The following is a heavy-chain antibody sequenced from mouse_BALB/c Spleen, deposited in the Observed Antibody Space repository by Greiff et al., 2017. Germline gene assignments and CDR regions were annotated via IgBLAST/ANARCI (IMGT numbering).Heavy chain of an antibody. CDR2: ISTYYGNT. CDR1: GYTFTDYA. Sequence: QVQLQQSGPELVRPGVSVKISCKGSGYTFTDYAMHWVKQSHAKSLEWIGVISTYYGNTNYNQKFKGKATMTVDKSSSTAYMELARLTSEDSAIYYCARSIDYYGSSSDYYAMDYWGQGTSVTVSS. V-gene: IGHV1-67*01. J-gene: IGHJ4*01. D-gene: IGHD1-1*01. CDR3: ARSIDYYGSSSDYYAMDY.